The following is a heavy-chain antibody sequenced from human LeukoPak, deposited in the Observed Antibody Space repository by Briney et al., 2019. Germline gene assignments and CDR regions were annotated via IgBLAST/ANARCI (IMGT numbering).Heavy chain of an antibody. D-gene: IGHD4-23*01. J-gene: IGHJ1*01. Sequence: GGSLRLSCAASGFTFSDYYMSWIRQAPGKGLEWVSSISSSSSYIYYADSVKGRFTISRDIARNSLYLQMNSLRAEDTAVYYCARLSGGSSTPYFQYWGQGTLVTVSS. V-gene: IGHV3-11*06. CDR2: ISSSSSYI. CDR3: ARLSGGSSTPYFQY. CDR1: GFTFSDYY.